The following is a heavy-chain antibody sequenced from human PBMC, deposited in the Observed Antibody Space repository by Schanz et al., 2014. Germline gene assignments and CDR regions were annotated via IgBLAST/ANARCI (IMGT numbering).Heavy chain of an antibody. Sequence: QVHLQESGPGLVKPSETLSVTCTVSGGSINNYFWTWIRQPAGKGLEWIGRIYSNGISHYNPSLESRVTHAVDTSQNQFFPNPPPVPPAGPAIFYRFRVKGEHSGHDYIVFWGQGIQVTVSP. D-gene: IGHD5-12*01. CDR1: GGSINNYF. CDR3: FRVKGEHSGHDYIVF. V-gene: IGHV4-4*07. J-gene: IGHJ4*02. CDR2: IYSNGIS.